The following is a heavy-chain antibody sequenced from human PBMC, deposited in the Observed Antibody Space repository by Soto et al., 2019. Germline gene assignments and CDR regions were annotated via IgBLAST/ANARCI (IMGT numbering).Heavy chain of an antibody. J-gene: IGHJ4*02. CDR1: GFTFSSYA. Sequence: EVQLLESGGGLVQPGGSLRLSCAASGFTFSSYAMSWVRQAPGKGLVWVSAISGSGGSTYYAASVKGLFTISRDNSKNTLYLQMNSLRAEDTAVYYCAKDSGKMTKASPVDYWGQGTLVTVSS. V-gene: IGHV3-23*01. CDR2: ISGSGGST. CDR3: AKDSGKMTKASPVDY.